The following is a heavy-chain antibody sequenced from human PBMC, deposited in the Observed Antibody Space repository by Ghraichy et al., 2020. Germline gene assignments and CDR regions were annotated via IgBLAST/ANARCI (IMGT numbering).Heavy chain of an antibody. CDR3: ARGDGYGSLFYFDY. D-gene: IGHD2-21*02. J-gene: IGHJ4*02. CDR2: IDGSGTTI. V-gene: IGHV3-48*03. Sequence: GESLNISCAASGFSFSKYEMVWVRQAPGKGLEWLSYIDGSGTTIFYADSVKGRFTISRDNTKKSVYLQMSSLRPEDAAIYYCARGDGYGSLFYFDYWGQGSLVSVSS. CDR1: GFSFSKYE.